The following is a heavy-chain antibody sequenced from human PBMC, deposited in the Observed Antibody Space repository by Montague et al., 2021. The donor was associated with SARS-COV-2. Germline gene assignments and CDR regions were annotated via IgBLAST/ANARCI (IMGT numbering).Heavy chain of an antibody. D-gene: IGHD3-9*01. CDR1: GFSLSTSGMC. V-gene: IGHV2-70*01. Sequence: PPLVKPTQTLTLTCTFSGFSLSTSGMCVSWIRQPPGKALEWLALIDWDDDKYYSTSLKTRLTISKDTSKNQVVLTMTNMDPVDTATYYCARMVTIFSLGGYYYYGMDVWGQGTTVTVSS. CDR3: ARMVTIFSLGGYYYYGMDV. J-gene: IGHJ6*02. CDR2: IDWDDDK.